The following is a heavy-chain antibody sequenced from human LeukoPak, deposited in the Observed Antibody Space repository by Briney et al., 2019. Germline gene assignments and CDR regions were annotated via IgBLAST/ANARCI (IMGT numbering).Heavy chain of an antibody. D-gene: IGHD3-22*01. CDR1: GFTFSSYS. CDR3: ARDQTGYYDSSGYLDG. CDR2: ISSSSSYI. J-gene: IGHJ4*02. V-gene: IGHV3-21*01. Sequence: GGSLRLSCAASGFTFSSYSMNWVRQAPGKGLEWVSSISSSSSYIYYADSVKGRFTISRDNAKNSLYLQMNSLRAEDTAVYYCARDQTGYYDSSGYLDGWGQRTLVTVSS.